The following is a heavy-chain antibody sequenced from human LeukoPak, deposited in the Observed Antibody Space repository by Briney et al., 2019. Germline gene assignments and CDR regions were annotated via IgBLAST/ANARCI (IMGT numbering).Heavy chain of an antibody. Sequence: ASVKVSCKASGYTFTSYAMHWVRQAPGQRLEWMGWINAGNGNTKYSQKFQGRVIITRDTSASTAYMELSSLRSEDTAVYYCAKIAVAGNFDYWGQGTLVTVSS. D-gene: IGHD6-19*01. CDR1: GYTFTSYA. V-gene: IGHV1-3*01. CDR2: INAGNGNT. J-gene: IGHJ4*02. CDR3: AKIAVAGNFDY.